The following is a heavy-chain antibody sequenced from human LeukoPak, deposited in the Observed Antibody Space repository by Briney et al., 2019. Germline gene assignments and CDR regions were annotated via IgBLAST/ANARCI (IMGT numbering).Heavy chain of an antibody. CDR3: AKVRRDGYNLYYFDY. J-gene: IGHJ4*02. CDR2: ISYDGSNK. V-gene: IGHV3-30-3*01. D-gene: IGHD5-24*01. CDR1: GFTFSSYA. Sequence: GRSLRLSCAASGFTFSSYAMHWVRQAPGKGLEWVAVISYDGSNKYYADSVKGRFTISRDNSKNTLYLQMNSLRAEDTALYYCAKVRRDGYNLYYFDYWGQGTLVTVSS.